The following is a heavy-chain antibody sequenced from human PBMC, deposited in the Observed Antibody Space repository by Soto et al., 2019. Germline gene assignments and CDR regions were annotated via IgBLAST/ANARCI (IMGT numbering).Heavy chain of an antibody. CDR3: ARGRGGYERRGPFDY. Sequence: SETLSLTCAVYGGSFSGYYWSWIRQPPGKGLEWIGEINHSGSTNYNPSLKSRVTISVDTSKNQFSLKLSSVTAADTAVYYCARGRGGYERRGPFDYWGQGTLVTVSS. V-gene: IGHV4-34*01. D-gene: IGHD5-12*01. CDR2: INHSGST. CDR1: GGSFSGYY. J-gene: IGHJ4*02.